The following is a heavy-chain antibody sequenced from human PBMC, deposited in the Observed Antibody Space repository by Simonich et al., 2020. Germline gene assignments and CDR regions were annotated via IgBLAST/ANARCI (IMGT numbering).Heavy chain of an antibody. V-gene: IGHV3-30*07. J-gene: IGHJ6*03. Sequence: VQLVESGGGVVRPGGSLRLSCAASGFTFSSYAMHWVRQATGKGLGGLAVISYDGSNKYYADSVQGRVNISRDNSKNSLYLQMNSLRAEDTAVYYCARAGGYSYGYYYYMDVWGKGTTVTVSS. D-gene: IGHD5-18*01. CDR2: ISYDGSNK. CDR1: GFTFSSYA. CDR3: ARAGGYSYGYYYYMDV.